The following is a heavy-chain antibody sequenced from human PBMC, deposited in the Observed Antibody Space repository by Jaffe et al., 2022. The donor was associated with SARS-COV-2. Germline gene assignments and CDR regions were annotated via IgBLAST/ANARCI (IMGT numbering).Heavy chain of an antibody. D-gene: IGHD3-3*01. J-gene: IGHJ5*02. CDR1: GYTFTGYY. CDR3: ARDYDFWSGSNNWFDP. CDR2: INPNSGGT. Sequence: QVQLVQSGAEVKKPGASVKVSCKASGYTFTGYYMHWVRQAPGQGLEWMGWINPNSGGTNYAQKFQGRVTMTRDTSISTAYMELSRLRSDDTAVYYCARDYDFWSGSNNWFDPWGQGTLVTVSS. V-gene: IGHV1-2*02.